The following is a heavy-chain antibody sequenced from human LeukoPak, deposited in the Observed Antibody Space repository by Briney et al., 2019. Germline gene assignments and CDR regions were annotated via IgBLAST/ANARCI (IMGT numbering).Heavy chain of an antibody. Sequence: PGGSLRLSCAASGFTFSSYGMHWVRQAPGKGLEWVAFIRYDGSNKYYADSVKGRFTISRDNSKNTLYLQMNSLRAEDTAVYYCASIYSSSPSGDAFDIWGQGTMVTVSS. D-gene: IGHD6-13*01. CDR1: GFTFSSYG. J-gene: IGHJ3*02. CDR2: IRYDGSNK. CDR3: ASIYSSSPSGDAFDI. V-gene: IGHV3-30*02.